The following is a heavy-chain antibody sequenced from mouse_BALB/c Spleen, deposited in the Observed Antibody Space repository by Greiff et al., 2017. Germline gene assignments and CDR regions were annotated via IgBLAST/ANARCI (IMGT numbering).Heavy chain of an antibody. Sequence: VQLQQSGAELVRPGALVKLSCKASGFNIKDYYMHWVKQRPEQGLEWIGWIDPENGNTIYDPKFQGKASITADTSSNTAYLQLSSLTSEDTAVYYCARAGWFAYWGQGTLVTVSA. CDR3: ARAGWFAY. CDR2: IDPENGNT. V-gene: IGHV14-1*02. J-gene: IGHJ3*01. CDR1: GFNIKDYY.